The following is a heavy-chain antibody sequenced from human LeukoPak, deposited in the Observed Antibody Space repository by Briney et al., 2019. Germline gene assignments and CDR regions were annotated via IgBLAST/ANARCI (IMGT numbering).Heavy chain of an antibody. CDR1: GFTFSTYW. Sequence: GGSLRLSCAGSGFTFSTYWMHWVRHAAGKGLVWVSRINGDGSNTTYADSVKGRFTISRDNAKNTLYLQMNSLRAEDTAVYYCAGAMPNDNWFDPWGQGSLVTVSS. CDR3: AGAMPNDNWFDP. D-gene: IGHD2-2*01. CDR2: INGDGSNT. V-gene: IGHV3-74*03. J-gene: IGHJ5*02.